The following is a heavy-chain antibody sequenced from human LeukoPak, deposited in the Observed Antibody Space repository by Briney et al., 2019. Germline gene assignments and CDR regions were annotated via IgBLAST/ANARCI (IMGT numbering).Heavy chain of an antibody. CDR1: GYTFTGYY. J-gene: IGHJ4*02. D-gene: IGHD2-15*01. CDR3: AKDIHSLTNFFDY. Sequence: GASVKVSCKASGYTFTGYYMHWVRQAPGQGLEWMGWINPNSGGTNYAQKFQGRVTMTRDTSISTAYMELSRLGSDDTAVYYCAKDIHSLTNFFDYWGQGTLVTVSS. CDR2: INPNSGGT. V-gene: IGHV1-2*02.